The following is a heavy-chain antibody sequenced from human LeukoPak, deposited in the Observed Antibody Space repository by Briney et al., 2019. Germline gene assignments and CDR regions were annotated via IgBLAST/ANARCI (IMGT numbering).Heavy chain of an antibody. CDR2: ISGSGGST. D-gene: IGHD3-3*01. J-gene: IGHJ4*02. CDR3: AKEPNDFWSGFLYYFDY. CDR1: GFTFSSYA. Sequence: GGSLRLSCAASGFTFSSYAMSWVRQAPGKGLEWVSAISGSGGSTYYADSVEGRFTISRDNSKNTLYLQMNSLRAEDTAVYYCAKEPNDFWSGFLYYFDYWGQGTLVTVSS. V-gene: IGHV3-23*01.